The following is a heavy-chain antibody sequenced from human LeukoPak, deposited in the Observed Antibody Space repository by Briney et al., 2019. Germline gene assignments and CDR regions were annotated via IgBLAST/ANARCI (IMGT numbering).Heavy chain of an antibody. CDR1: GFTFNNYA. Sequence: PGGSLRLSCAASGFTFNNYAMNWVRQAPGKGLEWVSGITINGGRTYYADSVKGRFTISRDNSKNTLNLQMNGLRAEDTAVYYCAKDRGSGWFGSDYWGQGTLVTVSS. J-gene: IGHJ4*02. CDR3: AKDRGSGWFGSDY. V-gene: IGHV3-23*01. D-gene: IGHD6-19*01. CDR2: ITINGGRT.